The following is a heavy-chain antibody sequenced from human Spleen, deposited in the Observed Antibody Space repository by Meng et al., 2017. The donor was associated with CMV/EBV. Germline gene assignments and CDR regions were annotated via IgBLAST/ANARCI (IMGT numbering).Heavy chain of an antibody. CDR1: GDTFRSFA. J-gene: IGHJ4*02. CDR3: ARSEATPYESSDYQLDY. Sequence: SVKVSCKASGDTFRSFAISWVRQAPGQGLEWMGGIIPLYGAAKYSQKFQGRVTITPDESTSTAHMELTGLKSEDTATYFCARSEATPYESSDYQLDYWGQGTLVTVSS. V-gene: IGHV1-69*13. CDR2: IIPLYGAA. D-gene: IGHD5-12*01.